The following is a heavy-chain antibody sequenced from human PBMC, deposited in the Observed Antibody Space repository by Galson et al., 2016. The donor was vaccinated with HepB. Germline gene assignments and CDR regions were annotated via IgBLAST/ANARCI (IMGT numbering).Heavy chain of an antibody. CDR3: AKDGGILGD. J-gene: IGHJ4*02. V-gene: IGHV3-23*01. Sequence: SLRLSCAASGFTFSRYDMTWVRQAPGKGLQWVSRISASGGGTNYADSVQGRFTISRDNLKNTLYLQMNSLRVEDTAVYYCAKDGGILGDWGQGTLVTDSS. CDR2: ISASGGGT. D-gene: IGHD6-13*01. CDR1: GFTFSRYD.